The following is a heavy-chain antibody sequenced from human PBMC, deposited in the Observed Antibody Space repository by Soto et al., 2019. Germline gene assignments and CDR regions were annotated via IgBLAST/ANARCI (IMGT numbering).Heavy chain of an antibody. D-gene: IGHD1-1*01. CDR2: ISAHNGNT. J-gene: IGHJ4*02. V-gene: IGHV1-18*01. CDR3: ARGRYGDY. CDR1: GYTFPSYG. Sequence: QVHLVQSGAEVKKPGASVKVSCKASGYTFPSYGITWVRQAPGQGLEWMGWISAHNGNTDYAQKLQGRVIVTRDTSTRTAYMELRSLRSDDTAVYYCARGRYGDYWGQGALVTVSS.